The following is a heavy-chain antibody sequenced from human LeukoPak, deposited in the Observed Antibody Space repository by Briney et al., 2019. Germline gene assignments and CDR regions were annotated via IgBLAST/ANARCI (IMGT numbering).Heavy chain of an antibody. Sequence: GGSLRLSCEASGFTFRSYWMHWVRQAPGKGLVWVSRINGDGSSTSYADSVKGRFTISRDNAKNSLHLQMNSLRAEDTAVYYCARVGRISDYWGQGTLVTVSS. J-gene: IGHJ4*02. CDR3: ARVGRISDY. V-gene: IGHV3-74*01. CDR1: GFTFRSYW. CDR2: INGDGSST.